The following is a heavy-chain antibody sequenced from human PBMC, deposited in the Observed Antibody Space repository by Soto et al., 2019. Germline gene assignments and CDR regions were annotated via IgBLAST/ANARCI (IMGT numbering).Heavy chain of an antibody. V-gene: IGHV3-30-3*01. CDR2: ISYDGSNK. CDR3: ARNGGSSSGGYYFDY. CDR1: GFTFSSYA. J-gene: IGHJ4*02. D-gene: IGHD6-6*01. Sequence: PGGSLRLSCAASGFTFSSYAMHWVRQAPGKGLEWVAVISYDGSNKYYADSVKGRFTISRDNSKNTLYLQMNSLRAEDTAVYYCARNGGSSSGGYYFDYWGQGTLVTVSS.